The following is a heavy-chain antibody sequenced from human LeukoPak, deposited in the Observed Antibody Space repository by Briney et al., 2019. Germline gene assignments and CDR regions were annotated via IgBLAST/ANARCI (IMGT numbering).Heavy chain of an antibody. J-gene: IGHJ4*02. Sequence: GGSLRLSCAASGFTFSNYAMNWVRQAPGKGLEWVSGFSASNGRTYYADSVKGRFTISRDISKNTLLLQMNSLRAEDTAIYYCAKAGQGSGSHAIDYWGQGTLVTVSS. D-gene: IGHD3-10*01. V-gene: IGHV3-23*01. CDR3: AKAGQGSGSHAIDY. CDR2: FSASNGRT. CDR1: GFTFSNYA.